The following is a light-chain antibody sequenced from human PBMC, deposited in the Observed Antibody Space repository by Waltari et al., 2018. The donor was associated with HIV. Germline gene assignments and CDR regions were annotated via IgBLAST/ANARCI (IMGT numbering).Light chain of an antibody. CDR1: QSVSSN. J-gene: IGKJ2*01. V-gene: IGKV3-15*01. Sequence: EIVMTQSPATLSVSPGERAILSCRASQSVSSNLAWDQQKPGKAPRRLIYSAATRATGVPARFSCSGSGTDFTLTISSLQSEDFAVYHCQQYNNWPPYTFGQGTRLEIK. CDR3: QQYNNWPPYT. CDR2: SAA.